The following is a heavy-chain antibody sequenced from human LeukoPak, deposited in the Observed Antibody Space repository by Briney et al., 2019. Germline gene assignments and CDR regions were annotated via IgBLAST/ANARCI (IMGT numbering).Heavy chain of an antibody. CDR3: ARTLGTYYYDSSGPSDT. J-gene: IGHJ3*02. CDR2: INPSGGST. V-gene: IGHV1-46*01. D-gene: IGHD3-22*01. Sequence: ASVKVSCKASGYTFTSYYMHWVRQAPGQGLEWMGIINPSGGSTSYAQKFQGRVTMTRDTSTSTVYMELSSLRSEDTAVYYCARTLGTYYYDSSGPSDTWGQGTMVTVSS. CDR1: GYTFTSYY.